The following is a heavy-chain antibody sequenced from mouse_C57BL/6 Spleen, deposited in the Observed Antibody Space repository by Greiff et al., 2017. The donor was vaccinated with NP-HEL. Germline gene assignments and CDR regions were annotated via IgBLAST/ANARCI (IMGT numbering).Heavy chain of an antibody. CDR3: ARRLHYYGSSSFDY. CDR1: GFTFSDYG. D-gene: IGHD1-1*01. Sequence: EVQVVESGGGLVKPGGSLKLSCAASGFTFSDYGMHWVRQAPEKGLEWVAYISSGSSTIYYADTVKGRFTISRGNAKNTLFLQMTSLRSEDTAMYYCARRLHYYGSSSFDYWGQGTTLTVSS. V-gene: IGHV5-17*01. J-gene: IGHJ2*01. CDR2: ISSGSSTI.